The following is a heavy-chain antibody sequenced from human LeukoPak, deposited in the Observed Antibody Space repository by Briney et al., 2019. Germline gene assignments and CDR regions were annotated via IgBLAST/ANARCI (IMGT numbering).Heavy chain of an antibody. D-gene: IGHD2-2*01. Sequence: WASVKVSCKASGGTFSSYAISWVRQAPGQGLEWMGGIIPIFGTANYAQKFQGRVTITADESTSTAYMELSSLRSEDTAVYYCARSTSYVNGMDVWGQGTTVTVSS. CDR3: ARSTSYVNGMDV. J-gene: IGHJ6*02. CDR2: IIPIFGTA. V-gene: IGHV1-69*13. CDR1: GGTFSSYA.